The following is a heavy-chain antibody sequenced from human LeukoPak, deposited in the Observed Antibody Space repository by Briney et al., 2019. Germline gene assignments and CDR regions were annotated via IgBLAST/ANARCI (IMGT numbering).Heavy chain of an antibody. J-gene: IGHJ4*02. Sequence: GGSLRLSCAASGFTFSTYWMSWVRQAPGKGLEWVAVISYDGSNKYYADSVKGRFTISRDNSKNTLYLQMSSLRAEDTAVYYCARDIRGGSYYGYYFDYWGQGTLVTVSS. V-gene: IGHV3-30*03. CDR3: ARDIRGGSYYGYYFDY. CDR2: ISYDGSNK. CDR1: GFTFSTYW. D-gene: IGHD1-26*01.